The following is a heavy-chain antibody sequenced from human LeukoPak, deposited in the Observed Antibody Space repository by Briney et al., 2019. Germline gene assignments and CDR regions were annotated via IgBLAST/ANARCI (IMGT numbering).Heavy chain of an antibody. Sequence: PGGSLRLSRAPSGFTFSSYALRGVRPAPRKGVEGVSAISGSGGSTYYADAVKGRFTISRDNSKNTLYLQMNSLRAEDTAIYNCAKEDYSGSYYWFDPWGQGTLVTVS. J-gene: IGHJ5*02. D-gene: IGHD1-26*01. V-gene: IGHV3-23*01. CDR1: GFTFSSYA. CDR2: ISGSGGST. CDR3: AKEDYSGSYYWFDP.